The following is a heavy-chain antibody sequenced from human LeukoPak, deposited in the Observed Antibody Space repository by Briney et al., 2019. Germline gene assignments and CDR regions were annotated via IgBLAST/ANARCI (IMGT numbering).Heavy chain of an antibody. V-gene: IGHV4-61*02. CDR3: ARDYYGSGSPGWFDP. Sequence: SETLSLTXTVSGGSISSGSYYWSWIRQPAGQGLEWLGRIYTSGSTNYNPSLKGRVTISVDTPKNQFSLKLSSVTAADTAVYYCARDYYGSGSPGWFDPWGQGTLVTVSS. CDR1: GGSISSGSYY. D-gene: IGHD3-10*01. J-gene: IGHJ5*02. CDR2: IYTSGST.